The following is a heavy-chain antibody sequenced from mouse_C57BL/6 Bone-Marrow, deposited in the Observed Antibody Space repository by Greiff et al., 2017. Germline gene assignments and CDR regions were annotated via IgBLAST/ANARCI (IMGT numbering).Heavy chain of an antibody. CDR1: GFTFSSYG. CDR3: ARHGCY. Sequence: EVQGVESGGDLVKPGGSLKLSCAASGFTFSSYGMSWVRQTPDKRLEWVATISSGGSYTYYPDSVKGRFTISRDNAKNTLYLQMSSLKSEDTAMYYCARHGCYWGQGTTLTVSS. J-gene: IGHJ2*01. CDR2: ISSGGSYT. V-gene: IGHV5-6*01.